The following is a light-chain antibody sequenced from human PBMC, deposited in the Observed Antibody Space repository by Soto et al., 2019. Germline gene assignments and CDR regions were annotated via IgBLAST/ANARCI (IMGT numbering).Light chain of an antibody. V-gene: IGLV1-47*01. J-gene: IGLJ1*01. CDR1: SSNIGSNY. CDR2: RNN. Sequence: QSVLAQPPSTSGTPGQRVTISCSGSSSNIGSNYVYWYQQLPGTAPKLLISRNNQRPSGVPGRFSGSKSGTSASLAISGLRSEDEADYYCATWDDSLSDYVFGTGTKLTFL. CDR3: ATWDDSLSDYV.